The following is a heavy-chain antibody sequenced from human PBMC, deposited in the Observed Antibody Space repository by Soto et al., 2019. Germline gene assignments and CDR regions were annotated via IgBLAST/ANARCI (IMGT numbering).Heavy chain of an antibody. Sequence: ASVKVSCKASGYTFTGYYMHWVRQAPGQGLEWMEWINPNSGGTNYAQKFQGWVTMTRDTSISTAYMELSRLRSDDTAVYYCARSRTDGMDVWGQGTTVTVSS. CDR2: INPNSGGT. CDR3: ARSRTDGMDV. J-gene: IGHJ6*02. V-gene: IGHV1-2*04. CDR1: GYTFTGYY.